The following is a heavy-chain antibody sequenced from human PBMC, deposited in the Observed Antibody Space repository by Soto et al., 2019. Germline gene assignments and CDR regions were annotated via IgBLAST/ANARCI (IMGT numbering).Heavy chain of an antibody. CDR1: GFTFRSYW. J-gene: IGHJ6*02. CDR2: IKQDGSEK. V-gene: IGHV3-7*03. D-gene: IGHD2-21*02. CDR3: ARDGGWAVVTPYYYGMDV. Sequence: GGSLRLSCSASGFTFRSYWMSWVRQAPGKGLEWVANIKQDGSEKYYVDSVKGRFTISRDNAKNSLYLQMNSLRAEDTAVYYCARDGGWAVVTPYYYGMDVWGQGTTVTVSS.